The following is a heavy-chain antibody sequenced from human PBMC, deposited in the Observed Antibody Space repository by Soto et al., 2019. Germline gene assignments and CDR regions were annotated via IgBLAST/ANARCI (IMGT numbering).Heavy chain of an antibody. J-gene: IGHJ5*02. Sequence: SETLSLTCAVSGGSISSGGYSWSWIRQPPVKGLEWIGYIYHSGTTYCNPSLKSRVTISVDSSKNQFSLKLSSVTAADKAVYYCARRRDATYNWFDPWGQGTLVTV. CDR1: GGSISSGGYS. CDR3: ARRRDATYNWFDP. D-gene: IGHD2-2*01. V-gene: IGHV4-30-2*01. CDR2: IYHSGTT.